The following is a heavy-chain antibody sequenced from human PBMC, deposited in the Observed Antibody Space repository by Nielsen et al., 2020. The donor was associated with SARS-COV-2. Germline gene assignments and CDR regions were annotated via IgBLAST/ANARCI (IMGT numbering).Heavy chain of an antibody. V-gene: IGHV5-51*01. Sequence: GESLKISCKGSGYSFTSYWIGWVRQMPGKGLEWMGIIYPGDSDTRYSPSFQGQVSISGDKSISTAYLQWSSLKASDSAMYYCARLDTAMVPYCMDVWGKGTTVTVSS. CDR3: ARLDTAMVPYCMDV. D-gene: IGHD5-18*01. CDR1: GYSFTSYW. CDR2: IYPGDSDT. J-gene: IGHJ6*03.